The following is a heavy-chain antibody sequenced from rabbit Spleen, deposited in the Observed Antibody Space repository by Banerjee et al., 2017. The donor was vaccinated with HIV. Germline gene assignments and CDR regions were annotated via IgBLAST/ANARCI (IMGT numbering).Heavy chain of an antibody. CDR3: ARDTGTSFSTYGMDL. Sequence: QSLEESGGDLVKPGASLTLTCTASGLSFSSRYWISWVRQAPGKGLEWIADIYTGSSGSTYYASWAKGRFTVSKTSSTTVTLQMTSLTAADTATYFCARDTGTSFSTYGMDLRGPGTLVTVS. D-gene: IGHD7-1*01. CDR1: GLSFSSRYW. V-gene: IGHV1S40*01. CDR2: IYTGSSGST. J-gene: IGHJ6*01.